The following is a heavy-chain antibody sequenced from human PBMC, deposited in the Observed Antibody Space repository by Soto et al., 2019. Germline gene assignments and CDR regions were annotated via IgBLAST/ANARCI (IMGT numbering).Heavy chain of an antibody. CDR2: ISAYNGNT. CDR3: ASAAIFGVVSDIGWFEP. V-gene: IGHV1-18*01. J-gene: IGHJ5*02. D-gene: IGHD3-3*01. CDR1: GYTLTSYV. Sequence: PVRFSCKPSGYTLTSYVVSGARQTPGQGLEWMGWISAYNGNTNYAQKLQGRVTMTTDTSTSTAYMELRSLRSDDTAVYYCASAAIFGVVSDIGWFEPWGQGTLVTVSS.